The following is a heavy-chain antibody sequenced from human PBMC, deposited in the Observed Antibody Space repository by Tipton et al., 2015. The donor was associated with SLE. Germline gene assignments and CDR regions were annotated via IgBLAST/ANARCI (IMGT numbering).Heavy chain of an antibody. Sequence: SLRLSCAASGFTFSSNAMSWVRQAPGKGLEWVSGISGSGGRTYYADSVKGRFTISRDNSKNTLSLQLNTLRADDTAIYYCAKDRYCGGGTCFASYFDLWGQGTPVTVSS. V-gene: IGHV3-23*01. D-gene: IGHD2-21*01. CDR3: AKDRYCGGGTCFASYFDL. CDR1: GFTFSSNA. J-gene: IGHJ4*02. CDR2: ISGSGGRT.